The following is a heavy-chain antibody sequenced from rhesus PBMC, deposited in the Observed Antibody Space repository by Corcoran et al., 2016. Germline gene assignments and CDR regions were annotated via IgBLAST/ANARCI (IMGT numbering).Heavy chain of an antibody. CDR1: GGSISSSNW. J-gene: IGHJ4*01. CDR2: ISGSSGST. V-gene: IGHV4-65*01. CDR3: ASLDY. Sequence: QVQLQESGPGLVKPSETLSLTCAVSGGSISSSNWWSWIRQTPGKGLGWIWYISGSSGSTYYNPSLKSRVTISTDTSKNQFSLKLSSVTAADTAVYYCASLDYWGQGVLVTVSS.